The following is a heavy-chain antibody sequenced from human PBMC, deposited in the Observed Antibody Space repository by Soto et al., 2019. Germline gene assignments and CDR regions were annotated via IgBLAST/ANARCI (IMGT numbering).Heavy chain of an antibody. CDR2: ISSSSSYI. CDR1: GFTFSSYS. CDR3: ARDRSPSSGSYDY. D-gene: IGHD1-26*01. Sequence: PGGSLRLSCAASGFTFSSYSMNWVRQAPGKGLEWVSSISSSSSYIYYADSVKGRFTISRDNAKNSLYLQMNSLRAEDTAVYYCARDRSPSSGSYDYWGQGTLVTVSS. V-gene: IGHV3-21*01. J-gene: IGHJ4*02.